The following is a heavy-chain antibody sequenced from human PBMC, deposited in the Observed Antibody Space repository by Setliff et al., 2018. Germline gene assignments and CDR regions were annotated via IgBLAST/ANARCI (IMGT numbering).Heavy chain of an antibody. CDR2: IYYSGST. CDR3: ARRATYYNFWSGYYDY. CDR1: GGSISSHY. J-gene: IGHJ4*02. Sequence: PSETLSLTCTVSGGSISSHYWSWIRQPPGKGLEWIGYIYYSGSTNYNPSLKSRVTISVDTSKNQFSLKLSSVTAADTAVYYCARRATYYNFWSGYYDYWGQGTLVTVSS. D-gene: IGHD3-3*01. V-gene: IGHV4-59*11.